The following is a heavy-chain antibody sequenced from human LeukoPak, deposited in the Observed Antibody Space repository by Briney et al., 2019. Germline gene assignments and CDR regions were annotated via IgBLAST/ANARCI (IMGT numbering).Heavy chain of an antibody. J-gene: IGHJ4*02. CDR1: GFTFSSYA. Sequence: PGGSLRLSCAASGFTFSSYAMRWVRQAPGKGLEWVAVISYDGSNKYYADSVKGRFTISRDNSKNTLYLQMNSLRAEDTAVYYCARDSPIGVAIIGYFDYWGQGTLVTVSS. V-gene: IGHV3-30-3*01. CDR3: ARDSPIGVAIIGYFDY. CDR2: ISYDGSNK. D-gene: IGHD3-3*01.